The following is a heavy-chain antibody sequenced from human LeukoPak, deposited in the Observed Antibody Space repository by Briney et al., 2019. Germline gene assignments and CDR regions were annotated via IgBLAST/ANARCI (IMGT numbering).Heavy chain of an antibody. CDR1: GGFISSGGYS. J-gene: IGHJ5*02. CDR3: ARDRDSSGWYWFDP. D-gene: IGHD6-19*01. CDR2: ISSSGSII. Sequence: LSLTCVVSGGFISSGGYSWSWIRQAPGKGLEWVSYISSSGSIIYYADSVKGRFTISRDNAKNSLYLQMNSLRAEDTAVYYCARDRDSSGWYWFDPWGQGTLVTVSS. V-gene: IGHV3-11*01.